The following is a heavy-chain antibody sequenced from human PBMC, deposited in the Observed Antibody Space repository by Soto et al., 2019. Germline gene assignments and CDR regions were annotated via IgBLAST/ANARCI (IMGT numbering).Heavy chain of an antibody. J-gene: IGHJ4*02. CDR2: ISWNSGSI. CDR3: AKDMAGEGVTPFDY. Sequence: GGSLRLSCAASGFTFDDYAMHWVRQAPGKGLEWVSGISWNSGSIGYADSVKGRFTISRDNAKNSLYLQMNSLRAEDTALYYCAKDMAGEGVTPFDYWGQGTLVTGSS. CDR1: GFTFDDYA. D-gene: IGHD2-21*02. V-gene: IGHV3-9*01.